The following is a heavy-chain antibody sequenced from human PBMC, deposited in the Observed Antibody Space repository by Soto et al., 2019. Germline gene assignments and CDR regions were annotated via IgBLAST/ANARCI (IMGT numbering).Heavy chain of an antibody. Sequence: EAQLVESGGGLVQPGGSLRLSCAASGFTFSNYEMHWVRQAPGKGLEYVSGISNNGAHTDYAKSVKGRFTISRDNSENNRNLQMGSLRAEDMALYYCARRGYGSRRPKVYMDVWGKGNTVTVCS. J-gene: IGHJ6*03. V-gene: IGHV3-64*01. CDR2: ISNNGAHT. CDR1: GFTFSNYE. CDR3: ARRGYGSRRPKVYMDV. D-gene: IGHD6-13*01.